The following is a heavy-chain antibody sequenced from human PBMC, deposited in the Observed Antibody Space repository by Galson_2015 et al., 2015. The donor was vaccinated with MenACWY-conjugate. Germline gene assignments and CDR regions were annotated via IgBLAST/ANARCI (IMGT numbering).Heavy chain of an antibody. CDR3: ARHRDGYTNDY. D-gene: IGHD5-24*01. J-gene: IGHJ4*02. Sequence: QSGAVVKKPGESLKISCKGSGYTFTTYWIAWVRQMPGKGLEWMGIIYPGDSDTRYSPSFQGLVTISADKSITTAYLQWSSLKASDTAIYYCARHRDGYTNDYWGQGTLVTVSS. CDR2: IYPGDSDT. CDR1: GYTFTTYW. V-gene: IGHV5-51*01.